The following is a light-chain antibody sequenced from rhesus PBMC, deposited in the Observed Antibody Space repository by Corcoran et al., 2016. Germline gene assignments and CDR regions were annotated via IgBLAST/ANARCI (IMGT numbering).Light chain of an antibody. V-gene: IGLV3-25*02. Sequence: DLTQSPSVSAASGQTARITCGGDNIGNKNVQWYQQKAPQAPVLVIYADSERPSGIPERFSGSNSGNTATLTISGVEAGVEADYYCQVWDSVRRYIFGGGTRLSVL. CDR1: NIGNKN. CDR2: ADS. J-gene: IGLJ1*01. CDR3: QVWDSVRRYI.